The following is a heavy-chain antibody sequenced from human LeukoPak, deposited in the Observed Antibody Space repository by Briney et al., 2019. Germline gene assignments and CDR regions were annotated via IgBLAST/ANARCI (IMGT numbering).Heavy chain of an antibody. CDR2: IKFDESER. CDR3: RRVTTNGYFEY. CDR1: GFTFSSCW. Sequence: GGSLRLSCAASGFTFSSCWMAWVRQAPGRGLEWVASIKFDESERHHVDSVKGRSTISRDNAKNSLYLQMNSLRAEDTAVYFWRRVTTNGYFEYWGQGTLVTVSS. J-gene: IGHJ4*02. D-gene: IGHD1/OR15-1a*01. V-gene: IGHV3-7*04.